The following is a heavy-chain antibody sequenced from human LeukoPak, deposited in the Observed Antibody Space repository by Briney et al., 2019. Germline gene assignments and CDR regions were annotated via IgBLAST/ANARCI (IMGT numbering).Heavy chain of an antibody. CDR1: GYTFTSYG. CDR3: ARTPRVAGRYNWFDP. J-gene: IGHJ5*02. V-gene: IGHV1-2*02. CDR2: INPNSGGT. Sequence: ASVKVSCKASGYTFTSYGISWVRQAPGQGLEWMGWINPNSGGTNYAQKFQGRVTMTRDTSISTAYMELSRLRSDDTAVYYCARTPRVAGRYNWFDPWGQGTLVTVSS. D-gene: IGHD6-19*01.